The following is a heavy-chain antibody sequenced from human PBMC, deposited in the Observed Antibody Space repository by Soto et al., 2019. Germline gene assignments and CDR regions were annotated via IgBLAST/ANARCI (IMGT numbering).Heavy chain of an antibody. Sequence: QITLKESGPTLVKPTQTLTLTCTFSGFSLTTRGGRVGWIRQPPGKALECLALIYWDDDKRYSQSLQSRLSITTDTSKNQVVLTMTNVDPVDTATDYCAHIPNYYQYDWFDPWGQGTLVSVSS. J-gene: IGHJ5*02. CDR1: GFSLTTRGGR. V-gene: IGHV2-5*02. CDR3: AHIPNYYQYDWFDP. D-gene: IGHD3-16*01. CDR2: IYWDDDK.